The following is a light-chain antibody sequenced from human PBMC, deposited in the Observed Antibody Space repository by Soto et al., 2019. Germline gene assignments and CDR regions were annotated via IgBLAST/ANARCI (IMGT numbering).Light chain of an antibody. Sequence: QSVLTQPASVSGSPGQSITISCTGTSSDVGGYNYVSWYQQHPGKAPKVMIYEVSNRPSGVSNRFSGSKSGNTASLTISGLQAEDEADYYCSSCTSSSTRVFGTGTKVTVL. CDR3: SSCTSSSTRV. V-gene: IGLV2-14*01. CDR2: EVS. CDR1: SSDVGGYNY. J-gene: IGLJ1*01.